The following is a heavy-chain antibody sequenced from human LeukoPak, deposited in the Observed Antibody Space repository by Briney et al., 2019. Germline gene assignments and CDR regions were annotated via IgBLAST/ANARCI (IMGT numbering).Heavy chain of an antibody. CDR3: ARDHGSMVRGVIGRSSDYYYYYYMDV. J-gene: IGHJ6*03. CDR1: GGSISSYY. V-gene: IGHV4-59*01. D-gene: IGHD3-10*01. CDR2: IYYSGST. Sequence: PSETLSLTCTVSGGSISSYYWSWIRQPPGKGLEWIGYIYYSGSTNYNPSLKSRVTISVDTSKNQFSLKLSSVTAADTAVYYCARDHGSMVRGVIGRSSDYYYYYYMDVWGKGTTVTVSS.